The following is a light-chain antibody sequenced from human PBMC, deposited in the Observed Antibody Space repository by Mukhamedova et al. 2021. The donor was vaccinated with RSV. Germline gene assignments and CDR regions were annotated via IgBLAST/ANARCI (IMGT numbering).Light chain of an antibody. CDR2: EVS. J-gene: IGLJ2*01. CDR1: SSDVGGYNY. CDR3: CSYAGSSIVV. V-gene: IGLV2-14*01. Sequence: TGTSSDVGGYNYVSWYQQHPGKAPKLMIYEVSNRPSGVSNRFSGSKSGNTASLTISGLQAEDEADYYCCSYAGSSIVVFGGGTK.